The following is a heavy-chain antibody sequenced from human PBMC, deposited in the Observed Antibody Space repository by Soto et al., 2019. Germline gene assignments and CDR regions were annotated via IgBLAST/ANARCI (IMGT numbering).Heavy chain of an antibody. CDR2: TYYRSKWYN. CDR1: GDSVSSNSAA. D-gene: IGHD3-3*01. CDR3: ARVLYDFWSGYSGMDV. J-gene: IGHJ6*02. V-gene: IGHV6-1*01. Sequence: SQTLSLTCAISGDSVSSNSAAWNWIRQSPSRGLEWLGRTYYRSKWYNDYAVSVKSRITINPDTSKNQFSLQLNSVTTEDTAVYYCARVLYDFWSGYSGMDVWGQGTAVTVS.